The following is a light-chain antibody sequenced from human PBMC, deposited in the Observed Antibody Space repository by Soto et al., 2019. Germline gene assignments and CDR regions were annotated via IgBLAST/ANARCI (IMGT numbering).Light chain of an antibody. J-gene: IGKJ5*01. CDR3: QQRNVWPPIT. Sequence: EIVMTQSPATLSVSPGERATLSCRASQSVSSNLAWYQQQPGQAPRLLIYGASNRATGFPDRFGGSRSGTEFTLTINNLEPEDFAVYYCQQRNVWPPITFGQGTRLEIK. CDR1: QSVSSN. CDR2: GAS. V-gene: IGKV3-15*01.